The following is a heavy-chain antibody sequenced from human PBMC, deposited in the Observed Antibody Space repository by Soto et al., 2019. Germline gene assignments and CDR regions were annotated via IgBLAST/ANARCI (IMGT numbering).Heavy chain of an antibody. CDR3: ARADDYSYYYYMDA. CDR2: ISSSGSTI. CDR1: GFTFSYYY. J-gene: IGHJ6*03. V-gene: IGHV3-11*01. Sequence: GGSLILSCAASGFTFSYYYMSWIRQAPGKGLEWVSYISSSGSTIYYADSVKGRFTISRDNAKNSLYLQMNSLRAEDTAVYYCARADDYSYYYYMDAWGKGTTVTVSS.